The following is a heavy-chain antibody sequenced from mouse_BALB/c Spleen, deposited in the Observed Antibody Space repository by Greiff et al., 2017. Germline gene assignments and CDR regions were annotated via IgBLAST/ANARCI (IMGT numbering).Heavy chain of an antibody. CDR3: ARFWDVVNYAMDY. V-gene: IGHV2-2*02. CDR2: IWSGGST. Sequence: VKLQESGPGLVQPSQSLSITCTVSGFSLTSYGVHWVRQSPGKGLEWLGVIWSGGSTDYNAAFISRLSISKDNSKSQVFFKMNSLQANDTAIYYCARFWDVVNYAMDYWGQGTSVTVSS. CDR1: GFSLTSYG. J-gene: IGHJ4*01. D-gene: IGHD4-1*01.